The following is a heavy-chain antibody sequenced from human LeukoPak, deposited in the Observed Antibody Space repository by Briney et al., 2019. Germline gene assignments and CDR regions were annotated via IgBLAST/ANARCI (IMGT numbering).Heavy chain of an antibody. CDR3: ARAPSHSPYNFYYMDV. D-gene: IGHD6-13*01. J-gene: IGHJ6*03. V-gene: IGHV3-23*01. CDR2: ISGGT. Sequence: GGSLRLSCAASGFTFSTYAMNWVRQAPGKGLEWVSAISGGTYSADSVRGRFTISRDNSKNTLYLQMNSLRAEDTAVYCCARAPSHSPYNFYYMDVWGKGTTVTVSS. CDR1: GFTFSTYA.